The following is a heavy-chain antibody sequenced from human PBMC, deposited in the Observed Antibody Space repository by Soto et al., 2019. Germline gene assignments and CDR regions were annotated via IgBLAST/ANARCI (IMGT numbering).Heavy chain of an antibody. D-gene: IGHD3-10*02. V-gene: IGHV2-5*02. CDR2: INWDDDK. CDR1: GLSLSTSGEA. CDR3: AHYVSTSPAGWFAP. Sequence: QITLKESGPTLVKPTQTLTLTCTFSGLSLSTSGEAVGWIRQPPGKALDWLALINWDDDKRYNPTLKTRLTITKDTSKNQVVLTLTNMDPVDTATYYCAHYVSTSPAGWFAPWGQGILVPVSS. J-gene: IGHJ5*02.